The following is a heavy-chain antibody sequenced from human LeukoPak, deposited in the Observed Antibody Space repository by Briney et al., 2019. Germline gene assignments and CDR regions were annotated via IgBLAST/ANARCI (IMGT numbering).Heavy chain of an antibody. CDR2: IYPGDSDT. CDR1: GYSFTSYW. V-gene: IGHV5-51*01. J-gene: IGHJ6*02. D-gene: IGHD6-13*01. CDR3: ARQVAADASYYYCYGMDV. Sequence: GESLKISCKGSGYSFTSYWIGWVRQMPGKGLEWMGIIYPGDSDTRYSPSFQGQVTISADKSISTAYLQWSSLKASDTAMYYCARQVAADASYYYCYGMDVWGQGTTVTVSS.